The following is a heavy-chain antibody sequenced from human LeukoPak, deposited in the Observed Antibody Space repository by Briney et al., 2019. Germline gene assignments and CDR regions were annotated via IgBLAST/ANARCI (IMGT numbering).Heavy chain of an antibody. J-gene: IGHJ6*03. D-gene: IGHD3-10*01. CDR3: ARESRFGEFNYYYYMDV. V-gene: IGHV1-69*06. CDR1: GGTFSSYA. Sequence: SVKVSCKASGGTFSSYAISWVRQAPGQGLEWMGGIIPIFGTANYAQKFQGRVTITADKSTSTAYMELSSLRSEDTAVYYCARESRFGEFNYYYYMDVWGKGTTVTVSS. CDR2: IIPIFGTA.